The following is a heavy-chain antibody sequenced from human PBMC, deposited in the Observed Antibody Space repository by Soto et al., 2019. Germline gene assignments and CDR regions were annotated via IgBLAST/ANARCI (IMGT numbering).Heavy chain of an antibody. CDR3: ARDRRRGTTYYYYGMDV. V-gene: IGHV1-69*01. CDR2: VSPIFGTA. D-gene: IGHD1-1*01. CDR1: GGTFSSYA. Sequence: QVQLVQSGAEVKKPGSSVKVSCKASGGTFSSYAISWVRQAPGQGLEWMGGVSPIFGTANYAQKFQGRVTITADESTSTGYMELSSLRAEDTAVYYCARDRRRGTTYYYYGMDVWGQGTTVTVSS. J-gene: IGHJ6*02.